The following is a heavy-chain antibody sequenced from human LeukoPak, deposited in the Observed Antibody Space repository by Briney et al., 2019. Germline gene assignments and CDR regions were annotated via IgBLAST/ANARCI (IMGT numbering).Heavy chain of an antibody. CDR2: ISYDGSNK. V-gene: IGHV3-30-3*01. J-gene: IGHJ4*02. D-gene: IGHD4-17*01. CDR1: GFTFSSYA. CDR3: AISIDYGAPFDY. Sequence: PGGSLRLSCAASGFTFSSYAMHWVRQAPGKGLEWVAVISYDGSNKDYADSVKGRFTISRDNSKNTLYLQMNSLRAEDTAVYYCAISIDYGAPFDYWGQGTLVTVSS.